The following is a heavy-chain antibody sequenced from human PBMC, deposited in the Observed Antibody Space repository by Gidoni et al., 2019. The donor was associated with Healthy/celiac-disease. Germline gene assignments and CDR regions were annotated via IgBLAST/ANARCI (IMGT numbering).Heavy chain of an antibody. J-gene: IGHJ4*02. CDR3: ASELYYVSGPYYFDY. Sequence: VQLVQSGAEVKKPGSSVKVSCKASGDTFSSYAISWVRQAPGQGLEWMGGIIPIFGTANYAQKFQGRVTITADKSTSTAYMELSSLRSEDTAVYYCASELYYVSGPYYFDYWGQGTLVTVSS. CDR2: IIPIFGTA. D-gene: IGHD3-10*01. CDR1: GDTFSSYA. V-gene: IGHV1-69*06.